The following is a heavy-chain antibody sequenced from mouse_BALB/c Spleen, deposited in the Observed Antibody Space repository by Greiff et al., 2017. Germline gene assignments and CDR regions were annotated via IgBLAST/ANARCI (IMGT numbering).Heavy chain of an antibody. CDR1: GFTFSSYA. CDR3: ARGDGYYDYFDY. D-gene: IGHD2-3*01. Sequence: EVKLMESGGGLVKPGGSLKLSCAASGFTFSSYAMSWVRQTPEKRLEWVASISSGGSTYYPDSVKGRFTISRDNARNILYLQMSSLRSEDTAMYSCARGDGYYDYFDYWGQGTTLTVSS. CDR2: ISSGGST. J-gene: IGHJ2*01. V-gene: IGHV5-6-5*01.